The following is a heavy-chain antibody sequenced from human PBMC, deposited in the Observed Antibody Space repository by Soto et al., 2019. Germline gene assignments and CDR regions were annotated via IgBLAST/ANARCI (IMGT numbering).Heavy chain of an antibody. CDR1: GFTFSSYS. CDR3: ARVGRGVYGMDV. Sequence: EVQLVESGGGLVQPGGSLRLSCAASGFTFSSYSINWVRQAPGKGLEWFSYITSDSSTISYADSVKGRFTVSRDNAKNSLYLQMNSMGDEDTDVYYCARVGRGVYGMDVWGHWTAVTVSS. V-gene: IGHV3-48*02. D-gene: IGHD2-8*01. J-gene: IGHJ6*02. CDR2: ITSDSSTI.